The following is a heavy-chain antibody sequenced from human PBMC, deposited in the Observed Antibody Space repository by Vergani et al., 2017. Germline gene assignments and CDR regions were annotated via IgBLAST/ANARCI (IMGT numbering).Heavy chain of an antibody. J-gene: IGHJ6*03. CDR1: GNAISGDTYY. D-gene: IGHD3-3*01. CDR3: ARGQTGYSRDWSTDFFYMDV. Sequence: QLQLQESDSRLVKPSQTLSLTCTLSGNAISGDTYYWNWVRQPPGKPLEWIGSVYYSGTTYYNQSLWGRVTMSIDKSKNHFSLTLPSVTAADSAFYFCARGQTGYSRDWSTDFFYMDVWGKGTTVTVSS. V-gene: IGHV4-30-2*01. CDR2: VYYSGTT.